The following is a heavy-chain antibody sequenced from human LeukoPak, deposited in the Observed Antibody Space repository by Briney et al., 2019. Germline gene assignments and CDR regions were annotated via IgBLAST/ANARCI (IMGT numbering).Heavy chain of an antibody. CDR1: GYSFTSYW. D-gene: IGHD3-3*01. V-gene: IGHV5-51*01. CDR3: ARHLSPKLRLSDYYYYMDV. Sequence: GESLKISCKGSGYSFTSYWIGWVRQMPGKGLGWMGIIYPGDSDTRYSPSFQGQVTISADKSISTAYLQWSSLKASDTAMYYCARHLSPKLRLSDYYYYMDVWGKGTMVTVSS. J-gene: IGHJ6*03. CDR2: IYPGDSDT.